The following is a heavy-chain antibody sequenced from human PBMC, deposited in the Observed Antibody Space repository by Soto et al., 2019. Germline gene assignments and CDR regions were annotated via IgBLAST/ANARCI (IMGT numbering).Heavy chain of an antibody. J-gene: IGHJ5*02. CDR1: GFTFSSYA. Sequence: GGSLRLSCAASGFTFSSYAMSWVRQAPGKGLEWVSAISGSGGSTYYTDSVKGRFTTSRDNSKNTLYLQMNSLRAEDTAVYYCAKAGVGSGGSCYSCWFDPWGQGTLVTVSS. CDR3: AKAGVGSGGSCYSCWFDP. V-gene: IGHV3-23*01. D-gene: IGHD2-15*01. CDR2: ISGSGGST.